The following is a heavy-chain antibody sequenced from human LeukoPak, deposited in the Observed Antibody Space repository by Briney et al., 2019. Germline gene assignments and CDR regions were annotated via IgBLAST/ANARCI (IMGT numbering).Heavy chain of an antibody. CDR3: AKEYSNRPDYFDC. Sequence: GGSLRLSCAVSGFAFGSEAMSWVGKSPARGRRWFASISPGGGTTYYADYVKGRFIISRDNSNNTLFVQMNSLTAEDTAVYFCAKEYSNRPDYFDCWGQGTLVTVSS. CDR2: ISPGGGTT. CDR1: GFAFGSEA. V-gene: IGHV3-23*01. D-gene: IGHD6-13*01. J-gene: IGHJ4*02.